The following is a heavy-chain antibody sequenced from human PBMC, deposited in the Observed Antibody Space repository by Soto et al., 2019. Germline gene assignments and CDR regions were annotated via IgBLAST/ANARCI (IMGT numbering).Heavy chain of an antibody. CDR2: ISSGGSVI. Sequence: QVQLVEYGGGLVKPGGSLRLSCVASGFTFSDYYMSWFRQAPGKGLEWVSYISSGGSVIYSADSMKGRFTISRDNAKNSLYLQVNSLRAEDTAVYYCAREPRDDYMISGGFDYWGQGTLVTVSS. V-gene: IGHV3-11*01. D-gene: IGHD4-4*01. CDR1: GFTFSDYY. J-gene: IGHJ4*02. CDR3: AREPRDDYMISGGFDY.